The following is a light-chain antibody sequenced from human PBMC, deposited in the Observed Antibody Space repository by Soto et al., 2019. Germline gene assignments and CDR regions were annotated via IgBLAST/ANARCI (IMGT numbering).Light chain of an antibody. CDR3: QQRSNWPQLT. V-gene: IGKV3D-20*02. CDR1: QSVSSSY. CDR2: DAS. Sequence: EIVLTQSPGTLSVSPGERATLSCRASQSVSSSYLAWYQQKPGQAPRLLIYDASNRATGIPARFSGSGSGTDLTLTISSLETEDFAVYYCQQRSNWPQLTFGGGTKVDIK. J-gene: IGKJ4*01.